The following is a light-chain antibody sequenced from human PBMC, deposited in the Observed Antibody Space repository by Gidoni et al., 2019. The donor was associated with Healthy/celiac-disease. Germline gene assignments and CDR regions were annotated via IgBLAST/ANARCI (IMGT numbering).Light chain of an antibody. CDR3: QQYYRGLT. CDR2: WAS. J-gene: IGKJ4*01. Sequence: DIVMTQSPDSLAVSLGERATINCKSSQSVLYSSNNKNYLAWYQQKPGQPPKLLIYWASTRESGVPDRFSGSGSGKDVTLTSSSLQAEDVAGYYCQQYYRGLTFGGGTKVEIK. CDR1: QSVLYSSNNKNY. V-gene: IGKV4-1*01.